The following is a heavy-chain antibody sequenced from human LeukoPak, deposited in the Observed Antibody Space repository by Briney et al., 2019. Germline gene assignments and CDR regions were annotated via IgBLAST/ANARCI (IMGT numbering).Heavy chain of an antibody. V-gene: IGHV4-59*12. J-gene: IGHJ4*02. CDR3: ASGSYSSGWFPYFEF. CDR1: GGSINSYY. Sequence: PSETLSLTCTVSGGSINSYYWSWIRQPPGKGLEWVGYIYFSGNTYYNPSLKSRVTISIDTSKNQFSLKLSSVTAADKATYYCASGSYSSGWFPYFEFWGQGTLVTVSS. D-gene: IGHD6-19*01. CDR2: IYFSGNT.